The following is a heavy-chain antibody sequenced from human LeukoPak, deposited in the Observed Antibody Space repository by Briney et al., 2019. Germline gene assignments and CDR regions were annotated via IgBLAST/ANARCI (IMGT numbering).Heavy chain of an antibody. V-gene: IGHV1-2*06. CDR2: INPNSGGT. CDR3: ARESRRITMVRGVINYYFDY. J-gene: IGHJ4*02. Sequence: ASVKDSCKASGYTFTGYYMHWVRQAPGQGLEWMGRINPNSGGTNYAQKFQGRVTMTRDTSISTAYMELSRLRSDDTAVYYCARESRRITMVRGVINYYFDYWGQGTLVTVSS. D-gene: IGHD3-10*01. CDR1: GYTFTGYY.